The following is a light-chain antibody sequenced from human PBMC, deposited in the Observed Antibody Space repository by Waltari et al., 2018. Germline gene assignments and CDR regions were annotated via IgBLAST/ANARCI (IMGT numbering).Light chain of an antibody. CDR2: AAS. CDR1: QDIGNW. Sequence: DIQMTQSPSSVSASVGDRVSLTCRASQDIGNWLAWYQHKPGKAPKILIYAASKLQSGVPSRFSGHGLGTDFTLTIDSLQPEDFATYYCQQANSFPPGVTFGGGTKVE. V-gene: IGKV1D-12*01. CDR3: QQANSFPPGVT. J-gene: IGKJ4*01.